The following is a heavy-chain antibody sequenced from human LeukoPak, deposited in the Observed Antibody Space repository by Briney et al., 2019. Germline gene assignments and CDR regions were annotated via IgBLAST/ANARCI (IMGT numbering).Heavy chain of an antibody. CDR3: ARDRYYGSGSYYHLDY. D-gene: IGHD3-10*01. J-gene: IGHJ4*02. V-gene: IGHV4-39*07. Sequence: SETLSLTCTVSGGSISSSSYYWGWIRQPPGKGLEWIGSIYYSGSTYYNPSLKSRVTISVDTSKNQFSLKLSSVTAADTAVYYCARDRYYGSGSYYHLDYWGQGTLVTVSS. CDR2: IYYSGST. CDR1: GGSISSSSYY.